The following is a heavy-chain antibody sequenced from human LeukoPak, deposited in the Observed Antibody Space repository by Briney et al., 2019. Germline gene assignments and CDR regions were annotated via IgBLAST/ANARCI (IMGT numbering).Heavy chain of an antibody. CDR2: IIPIFGTA. J-gene: IGHJ4*02. CDR1: GGTFSSYA. Sequence: VASVKVSCKASGGTFSSYAISWVRQAPGQGLEWMGGIIPIFGTANYAQKFQGRVTMTEDTSTDTAYMEMSSLRSDDTAVYYCATLDYYDSSAYYSDYWGQGTLVTVSS. CDR3: ATLDYYDSSAYYSDY. D-gene: IGHD3-22*01. V-gene: IGHV1-69*06.